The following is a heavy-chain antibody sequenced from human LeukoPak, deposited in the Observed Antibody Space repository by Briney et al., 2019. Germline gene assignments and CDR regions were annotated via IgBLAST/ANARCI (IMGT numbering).Heavy chain of an antibody. D-gene: IGHD2-15*01. CDR1: GYTYTSYG. CDR3: ARGGYCSGGSCFGYFDY. Sequence: VASVKVSCKASGYTYTSYGISWVRQAPGQGLEWMGWISAYNGNTNYAQKLQGRVTMTTDTSTSTAYMELRSLRSDDTAVYFCARGGYCSGGSCFGYFDYWGQGTLVTVSS. V-gene: IGHV1-18*01. CDR2: ISAYNGNT. J-gene: IGHJ4*02.